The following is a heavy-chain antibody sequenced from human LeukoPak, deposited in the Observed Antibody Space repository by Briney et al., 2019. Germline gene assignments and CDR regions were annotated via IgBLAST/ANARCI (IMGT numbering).Heavy chain of an antibody. CDR2: IYSGGST. D-gene: IGHD6-6*01. CDR3: ARDIGLDYSSSSFASDI. Sequence: SDTLSLTCTVSGGSFTTHYWNWFRQPAGKGLEWIGRIYSGGSTNYKSSLKSRVIMSIDTSKRQLSLKLSSVTAADTAIYYCARDIGLDYSSSSFASDIWGPGTLVTVSS. V-gene: IGHV4-4*07. CDR1: GGSFTTHY. J-gene: IGHJ3*02.